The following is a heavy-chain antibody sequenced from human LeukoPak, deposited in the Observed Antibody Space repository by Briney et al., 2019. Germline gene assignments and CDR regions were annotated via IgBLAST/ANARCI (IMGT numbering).Heavy chain of an antibody. CDR3: ARLPYDFWSGYSRDYYYYGMDV. Sequence: ASVKVSCKASGGTFSSYAISWVRQAPGQGLEWMGGIIPIFGTANYAQKFQGRVTITADESTSTAYMELSSLRSEDTAVYYCARLPYDFWSGYSRDYYYYGMDVWGQGTTVTVS. CDR1: GGTFSSYA. J-gene: IGHJ6*02. D-gene: IGHD3-3*01. V-gene: IGHV1-69*13. CDR2: IIPIFGTA.